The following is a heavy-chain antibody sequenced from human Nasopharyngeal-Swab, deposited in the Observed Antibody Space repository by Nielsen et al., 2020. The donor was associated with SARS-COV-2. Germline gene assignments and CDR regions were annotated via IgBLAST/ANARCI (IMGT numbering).Heavy chain of an antibody. Sequence: APVKVSCKASGYTFTSYAMHWVRQAPGQRLEWMGWINAGNGNTKYSQKFQGRVTITRDTSASTAYMELSSLRSEDTAVYYCARDRITDPDAFDIWGQGTMVTVSS. V-gene: IGHV1-3*01. CDR3: ARDRITDPDAFDI. CDR1: GYTFTSYA. CDR2: INAGNGNT. J-gene: IGHJ3*02.